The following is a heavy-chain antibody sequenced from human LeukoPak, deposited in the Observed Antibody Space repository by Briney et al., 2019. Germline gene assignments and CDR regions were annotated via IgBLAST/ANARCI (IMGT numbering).Heavy chain of an antibody. V-gene: IGHV4-34*01. CDR3: ARVYCSSTSCSQGVYYGMDV. CDR2: INHSGST. Sequence: SETLSLTCAVYGGSFSGYYWSWIRQPPGKGLEWIGEINHSGSTNYNPSLKSRVTISVDTSKNQFSLKLSSVTAADTAVYYCARVYCSSTSCSQGVYYGMDVWGQGTMVTVSS. J-gene: IGHJ6*02. D-gene: IGHD2-2*01. CDR1: GGSFSGYY.